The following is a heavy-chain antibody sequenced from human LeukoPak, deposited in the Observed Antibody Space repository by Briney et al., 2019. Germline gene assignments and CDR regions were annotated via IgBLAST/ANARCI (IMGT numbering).Heavy chain of an antibody. CDR3: ARDVRGDGYGSFDY. CDR2: IYICTYSGGGT. Sequence: GWSLSLSCVVSELSVSSHHMNWVRQAAGKGVEWVSVIYICTYSGGGTNYADSVQGRFTTSSDSSKNTLYLQMNNLRVEDTAVYYCARDVRGDGYGSFDYWGLGILVTVSS. CDR1: ELSVSSHH. J-gene: IGHJ4*02. D-gene: IGHD5-18*01. V-gene: IGHV3-66*01.